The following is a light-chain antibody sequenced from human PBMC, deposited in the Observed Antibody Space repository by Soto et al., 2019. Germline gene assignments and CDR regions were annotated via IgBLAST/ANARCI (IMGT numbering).Light chain of an antibody. J-gene: IGKJ5*01. CDR3: QQHSNRPAIT. CDR2: DAS. V-gene: IGKV3-11*01. CDR1: QSVSSY. Sequence: EIVLTQSPATLSLSPGERATISCRASQSVSSYLAWYQQKPGQAPRLLIYDASNRTTGIPARFSGSGSGTAFFLTISSLEPEDFAVYYCQQHSNRPAITFGQGTRLEIK.